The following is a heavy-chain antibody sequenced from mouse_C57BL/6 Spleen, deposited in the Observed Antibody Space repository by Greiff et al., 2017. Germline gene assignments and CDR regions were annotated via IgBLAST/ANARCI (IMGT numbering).Heavy chain of an antibody. D-gene: IGHD1-1*01. J-gene: IGHJ1*03. Sequence: EVKVVESGEGLVKPGGSLKLSCAASGFTFSSYAMSWVRQTPEKRLEWVAYISSGGDYIYYADTVKGRFTISRDNARNTLYLQMSSLKSEDTAMYYCTRDLGITTVVARYWYFDVWGTGTTVTVSS. CDR2: ISSGGDYI. V-gene: IGHV5-9-1*02. CDR3: TRDLGITTVVARYWYFDV. CDR1: GFTFSSYA.